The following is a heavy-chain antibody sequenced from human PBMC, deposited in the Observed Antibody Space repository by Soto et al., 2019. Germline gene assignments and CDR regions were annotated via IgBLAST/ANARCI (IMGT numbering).Heavy chain of an antibody. D-gene: IGHD2-2*01. J-gene: IGHJ6*02. V-gene: IGHV4-39*01. Sequence: SETLSLTCSVSGGSISSKSYSWGWIRQPPGKGLEWIGTFYYSENTYYNPSLKSRVTISVDSSKNQFSLKLSSVTAADTAVYYCAKLAGYCSGNSCHGDYAMDVWGQGTTVTVSS. CDR2: FYYSENT. CDR3: AKLAGYCSGNSCHGDYAMDV. CDR1: GGSISSKSYS.